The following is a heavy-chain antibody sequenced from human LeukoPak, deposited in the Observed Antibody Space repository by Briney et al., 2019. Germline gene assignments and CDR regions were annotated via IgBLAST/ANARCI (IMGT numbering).Heavy chain of an antibody. CDR1: GFSFSSYW. V-gene: IGHV3-74*01. CDR3: ARDDVSYGMDV. CDR2: TNSDGSST. J-gene: IGHJ6*02. D-gene: IGHD5/OR15-5a*01. Sequence: GGSLRLSCTASGFSFSSYWMYWVRHAPGKGLVSVSRTNSDGSSTSYADSVKGRFTISRDNAKNTVYLQMNSLRAEDTAVYYCARDDVSYGMDVWGQGTTVTVSS.